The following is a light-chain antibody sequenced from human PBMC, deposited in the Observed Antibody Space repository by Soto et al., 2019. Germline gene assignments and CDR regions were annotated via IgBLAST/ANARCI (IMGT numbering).Light chain of an antibody. J-gene: IGLJ1*01. Sequence: QAALTQPPSVSGSAGQSVTISGTGASSGFGSDDRVSWYQRTATTGPKLMSDDVTKRPSGVPDRCFGNKSGNRASVSISGLEAEDEAKYYSSLYRADSAYVFGTGAK. CDR2: DVT. CDR3: SLYRADSAYV. V-gene: IGLV2-18*01. CDR1: SSGFGSDDR.